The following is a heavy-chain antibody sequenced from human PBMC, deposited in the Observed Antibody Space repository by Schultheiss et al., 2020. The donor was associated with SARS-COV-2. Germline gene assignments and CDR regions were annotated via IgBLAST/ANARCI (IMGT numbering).Heavy chain of an antibody. Sequence: SETLSLTCAVYGGSFSGYYWSWIRQPPGKGLEWIGEINHSGSTNYNPSLKSRVTISVDTSKNQFSLKLSSVTAADTAVYYCARATHNIGSGWYDYWGQGTLVTVSS. CDR3: ARATHNIGSGWYDY. CDR1: GGSFSGYY. J-gene: IGHJ4*02. V-gene: IGHV4-34*01. D-gene: IGHD6-19*01. CDR2: INHSGST.